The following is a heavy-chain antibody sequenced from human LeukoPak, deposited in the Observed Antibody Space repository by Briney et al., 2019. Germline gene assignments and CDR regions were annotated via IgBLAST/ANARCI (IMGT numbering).Heavy chain of an antibody. V-gene: IGHV3-30-3*01. CDR1: GFTFSSYA. CDR2: ISYDGSNK. J-gene: IGHJ4*02. Sequence: GGSLRLSCAASGFTFSSYAMHWVRQAPGKGLEWVAVISYDGSNKYYADSVKGRFTISRDNSKNTLYLQMNSLRAEDTAVYYCARWELLRGGFDYWGQGTLVTVSS. CDR3: ARWELLRGGFDY. D-gene: IGHD1-26*01.